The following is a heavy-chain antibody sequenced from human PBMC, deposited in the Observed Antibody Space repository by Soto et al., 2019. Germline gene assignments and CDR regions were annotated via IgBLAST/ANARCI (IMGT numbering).Heavy chain of an antibody. J-gene: IGHJ6*02. CDR1: GYTFTSYG. V-gene: IGHV1-18*04. D-gene: IGHD3-3*01. CDR3: ARVRIDYDFWSGYSHTDYYYYYGMDV. CDR2: ISAYNGNT. Sequence: ASVKVSCKASGYTFTSYGISWVRKAPGQGLEWMGWISAYNGNTNYAQKLQGRVTMTTDTSTSTAYMELRSLRSDDTAVYYCARVRIDYDFWSGYSHTDYYYYYGMDVWGQGTTVTVSS.